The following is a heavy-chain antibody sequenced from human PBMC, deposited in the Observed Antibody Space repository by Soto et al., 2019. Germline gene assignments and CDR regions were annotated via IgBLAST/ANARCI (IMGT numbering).Heavy chain of an antibody. CDR3: ARENGDYGDYGLGARHNWFDP. CDR2: IYYSGST. J-gene: IGHJ5*02. CDR1: GGSISSGGYY. V-gene: IGHV4-31*03. D-gene: IGHD4-17*01. Sequence: QVQLQESGPGLVKPSQTLSLTCTVSGGSISSGGYYWSWIRQHPGKGLEWIGYIYYSGSTYYNPSLKSRVTISVDTSKNQFSLKLSSVTAADTAVYYCARENGDYGDYGLGARHNWFDPWGQGTLVTVSS.